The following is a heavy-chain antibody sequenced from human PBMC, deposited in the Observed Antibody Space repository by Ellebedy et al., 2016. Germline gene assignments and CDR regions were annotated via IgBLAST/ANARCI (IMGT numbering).Heavy chain of an antibody. CDR3: RGSAAYFDY. V-gene: IGHV3-15*01. CDR1: GFTFSNGW. D-gene: IGHD3-10*01. Sequence: GGSLRLSCAASGFTFSNGWMSRVRQAPGKGLEWVGRIKSKTDGGTTDYAAPVKGRFTISRDDSKNTLYLQMNSLKTEDTAVYYCRGSAAYFDYWGQGTLVTVSS. CDR2: IKSKTDGGTT. J-gene: IGHJ4*02.